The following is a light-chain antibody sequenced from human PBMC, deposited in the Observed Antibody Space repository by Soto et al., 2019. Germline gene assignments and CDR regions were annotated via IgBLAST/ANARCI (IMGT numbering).Light chain of an antibody. J-gene: IGKJ5*01. CDR3: QQYDNPPLT. CDR1: QDIINY. Sequence: DIQMTQSPSSLSASVGDRVTITCQASQDIINYLNWYQQKPGKAPKLLIYDASNLETGVPSRFSGSGSGTDFTFTISSLQPEDIATYYCQQYDNPPLTFGQGTRLEIK. CDR2: DAS. V-gene: IGKV1-33*01.